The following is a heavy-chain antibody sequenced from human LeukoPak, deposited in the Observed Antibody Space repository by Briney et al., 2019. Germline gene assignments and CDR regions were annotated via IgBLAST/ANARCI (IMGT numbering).Heavy chain of an antibody. CDR3: ASGDDKEITGTTDY. CDR1: GFTFSSYS. J-gene: IGHJ4*02. CDR2: ISSSSSTI. V-gene: IGHV3-48*04. Sequence: GGSLRLSCAASGFTFSSYSMNWVRQAPGKGLEWVSYISSSSSTIYYADSVKGRFTISRDNAKNSLYLQMNSLRAEDTAVYYCASGDDKEITGTTDYWGQGTLVTVSS. D-gene: IGHD1-7*01.